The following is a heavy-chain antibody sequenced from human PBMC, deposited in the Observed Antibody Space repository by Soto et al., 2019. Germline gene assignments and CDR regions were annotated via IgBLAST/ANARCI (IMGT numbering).Heavy chain of an antibody. CDR3: GRDGVGATPLGWFDP. Sequence: QVQLVQSGAEVKKPGASVKVSCKASGYTFIGYYIHWVRQAPGQGLEWMGRINPRSGDTTYAQKFQARLTMTRDTSISTAYMELSSLRSDDTAVYYCGRDGVGATPLGWFDPWGKGSLVTVSS. CDR2: INPRSGDT. V-gene: IGHV1-2*06. J-gene: IGHJ5*02. D-gene: IGHD1-26*01. CDR1: GYTFIGYY.